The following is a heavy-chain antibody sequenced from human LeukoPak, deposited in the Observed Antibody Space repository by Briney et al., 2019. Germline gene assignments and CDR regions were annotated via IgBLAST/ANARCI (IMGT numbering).Heavy chain of an antibody. J-gene: IGHJ4*02. CDR2: SYYSGST. CDR3: ARDQEDGDYTGY. Sequence: SETLSLNCTVSGGSSSSYYWSWLRQPPGQGREWMGYSYYSGSTTYNPSLKNRVPISVDTSKNQVSLKLSSVTAADTAVYYCARDQEDGDYTGYWGQGTLVTVSS. V-gene: IGHV4-59*01. D-gene: IGHD4-17*01. CDR1: GGSSSSYY.